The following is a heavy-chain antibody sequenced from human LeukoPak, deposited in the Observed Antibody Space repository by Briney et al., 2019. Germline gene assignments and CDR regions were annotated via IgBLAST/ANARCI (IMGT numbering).Heavy chain of an antibody. CDR3: ARQTVSWHDY. CDR1: GFTFSDSP. Sequence: AGSLRFSCVASGFTFSDSPIHRVRLAPGIGLEWVAHIRGKRDNYAKAYAASVKDRFAISRYNSENTAFLQMNSPKTDDRAVYFCARQTVSWHDYWGRGTLVTVSS. J-gene: IGHJ4*02. D-gene: IGHD6-13*01. CDR2: IRGKRDNYAK. V-gene: IGHV3-73*01.